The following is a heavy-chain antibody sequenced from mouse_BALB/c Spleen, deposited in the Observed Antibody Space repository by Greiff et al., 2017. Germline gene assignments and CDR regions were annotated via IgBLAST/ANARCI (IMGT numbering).Heavy chain of an antibody. CDR1: GFTFSSYG. J-gene: IGHJ4*01. CDR2: ISSGGSYT. V-gene: IGHV5-6*01. D-gene: IGHD3-2*01. Sequence: EVKLVESGGDLVKPGGSLKLSCAASGFTFSSYGMSWVRQTPDKRLEWVATISSGGSYTYYPDSVKGLFTISRDNAKNTLYLQMSSLKSEDTAMYYCARNDTETGHYYAMDYWGQGTSVTVSS. CDR3: ARNDTETGHYYAMDY.